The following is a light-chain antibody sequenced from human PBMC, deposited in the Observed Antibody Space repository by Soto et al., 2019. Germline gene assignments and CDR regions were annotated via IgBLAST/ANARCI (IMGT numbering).Light chain of an antibody. V-gene: IGKV3-20*01. J-gene: IGKJ1*01. CDR1: QSVNSDY. Sequence: EIVLTQSPGTLSLFPGERATLSCRATQSVNSDYLAWYQQKPGQAPRLLIYIASRRATGIPDRFSGSGSGTDFTLTINRLEPDDFAVYYCQQYGTSPWTFGQGTKVAIK. CDR2: IAS. CDR3: QQYGTSPWT.